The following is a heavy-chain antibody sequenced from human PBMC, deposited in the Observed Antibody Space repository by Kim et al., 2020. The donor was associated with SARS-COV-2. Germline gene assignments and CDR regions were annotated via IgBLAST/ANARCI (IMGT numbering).Heavy chain of an antibody. V-gene: IGHV3-33*05. Sequence: GGSLRLSCSASGFTFSNHAMHWVRQPLGKGLEWVAIISYDGANKYYADSVKGRFTISRDDSKNTLSLQMDSLRVEDTAVYYCARVGGRVVAGGTQRGHPFDIWGHGTLVTVSS. CDR2: ISYDGANK. J-gene: IGHJ4*03. CDR3: ARVGGRVVAGGTQRGHPFDI. D-gene: IGHD2-15*01. CDR1: GFTFSNHA.